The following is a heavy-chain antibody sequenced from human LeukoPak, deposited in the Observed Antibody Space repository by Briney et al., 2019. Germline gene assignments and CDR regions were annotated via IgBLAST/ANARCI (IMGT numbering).Heavy chain of an antibody. CDR2: ISGSGGST. V-gene: IGHV3-23*01. D-gene: IGHD4-23*01. Sequence: PGGSLRLSCAASGFTFSSYAMSWVRQAPGKGLEWVSAISGSGGSTYCADSVKGRFTISRDNSKNTLYLQMNSLRAEDTAVYYCARGNQYYFDYWGQGTLVTVSS. CDR3: ARGNQYYFDY. J-gene: IGHJ4*02. CDR1: GFTFSSYA.